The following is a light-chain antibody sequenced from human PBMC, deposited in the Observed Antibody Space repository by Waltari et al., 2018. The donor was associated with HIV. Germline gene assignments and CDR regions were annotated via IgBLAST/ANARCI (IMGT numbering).Light chain of an antibody. V-gene: IGLV2-8*01. CDR2: EVS. J-gene: IGLJ2*01. CDR1: SNDSGLYNY. Sequence: QSALTQPPSASGPPGETVTPSCTGTSNDSGLYNYVSWFQQHPGKVPKLVMFEVSQRPSGVPDRFSGSKSGYTASLTVSGLQPDDEADYFCSSFAGNDFFVFGGGTRLTVL. CDR3: SSFAGNDFFV.